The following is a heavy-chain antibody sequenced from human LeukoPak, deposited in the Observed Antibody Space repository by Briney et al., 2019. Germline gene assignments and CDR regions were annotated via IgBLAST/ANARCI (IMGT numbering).Heavy chain of an antibody. CDR3: AKDGRYDYDCGSNRRLYYYYYMDV. J-gene: IGHJ6*03. CDR1: GFTFSSYA. CDR2: ISGSGGST. D-gene: IGHD3-16*02. V-gene: IGHV3-23*01. Sequence: AGSLRLSCAVSGFTFSSYAMSWVRQAPGKGLEWVSAISGSGGSTYYADSVKGRFTISRDNSKNTLYRQMTSLRAEDAAVYYCAKDGRYDYDCGSNRRLYYYYYMDVWGKGTTVTVSS.